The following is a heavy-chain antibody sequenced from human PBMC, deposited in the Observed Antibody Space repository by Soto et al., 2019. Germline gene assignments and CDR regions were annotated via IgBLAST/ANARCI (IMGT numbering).Heavy chain of an antibody. J-gene: IGHJ2*01. Sequence: QVQLVESGGGVVQPGRSLRLSCAASGFTFSSYSMHWVRQAPGKGLEWVAVIWYDGSNKYYADSVKGRFTISRDNSKNTLYLQMNSLRAEDTAVYYCARDSDGCFDLWGRGTLVTVSS. V-gene: IGHV3-33*01. D-gene: IGHD6-19*01. CDR1: GFTFSSYS. CDR2: IWYDGSNK. CDR3: ARDSDGCFDL.